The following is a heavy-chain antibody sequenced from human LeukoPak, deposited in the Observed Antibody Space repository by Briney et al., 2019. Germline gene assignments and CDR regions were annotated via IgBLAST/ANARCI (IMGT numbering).Heavy chain of an antibody. CDR1: GFTFSNYV. J-gene: IGHJ4*02. Sequence: PGGSLRLSCAASGFTFSNYVMNWVRQAPGKGLEWVSTIDANAVGTYYADSVKGRFTISRDNSKNTRYLQISSLRAEDTAVYYCAKRVQYDDSHYCIFDYWGQGTLVTVSS. CDR2: IDANAVGT. CDR3: AKRVQYDDSHYCIFDY. D-gene: IGHD3-22*01. V-gene: IGHV3-23*01.